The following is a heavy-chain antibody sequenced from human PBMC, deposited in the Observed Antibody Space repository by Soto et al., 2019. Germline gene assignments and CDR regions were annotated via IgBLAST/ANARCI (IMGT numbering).Heavy chain of an antibody. CDR2: INSDGSST. V-gene: IGHV3-74*01. CDR3: ARVDRSSSWYGDY. CDR1: GFTLSTYW. D-gene: IGHD6-13*01. Sequence: EVHLVESGGGLVQPGGSLRLSCAASGFTLSTYWMHWVRQAPGKGLVWVSRINSDGSSTSYANSVKGRFTISRDNAKNPLYLQMNSLRAEDTAVYYCARVDRSSSWYGDYWGQGTLVTVAS. J-gene: IGHJ4*02.